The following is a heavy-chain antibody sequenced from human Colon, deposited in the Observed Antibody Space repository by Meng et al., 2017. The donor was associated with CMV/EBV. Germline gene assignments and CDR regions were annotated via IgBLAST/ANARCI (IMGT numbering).Heavy chain of an antibody. CDR3: ARNIFETGNFDY. Sequence: CKASGYTVTNYDVNWVRQATGQGLEWLGWVSPNSGNTGYAQKFQDRVTMTRDTSKSTAYMELSSLKSEDTAVYYCARNIFETGNFDYWGQGTLVTVSS. CDR1: GYTVTNYD. V-gene: IGHV1-8*02. CDR2: VSPNSGNT. D-gene: IGHD1-1*01. J-gene: IGHJ4*02.